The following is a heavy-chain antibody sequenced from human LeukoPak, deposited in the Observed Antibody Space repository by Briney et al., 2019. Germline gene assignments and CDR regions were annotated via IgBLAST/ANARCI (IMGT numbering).Heavy chain of an antibody. CDR1: GGSISSYY. CDR2: INHSGTT. D-gene: IGHD1-1*01. V-gene: IGHV4-59*08. J-gene: IGHJ4*02. CDR3: AGTSTWPSFGY. Sequence: SETLSLTCTVSGGSISSYYWSWIRQPPGKGLEWIGYINHSGTTNYNPYLKSRVTISVDTSKNQFSLKMSSVTAADTAVCFCAGTSTWPSFGYWGQGTLVTVSS.